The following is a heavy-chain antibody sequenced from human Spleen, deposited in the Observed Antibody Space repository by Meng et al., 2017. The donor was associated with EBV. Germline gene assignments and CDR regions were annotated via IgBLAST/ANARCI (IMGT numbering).Heavy chain of an antibody. V-gene: IGHV1-69*01. CDR1: GGAFRYSA. CDR2: LIPDFGTP. CDR3: ARESGRGYIPDF. J-gene: IGHJ4*02. D-gene: IGHD3-10*01. Sequence: QVQLVQSGAGGKKPQYSVKLPCKASGGAFRYSAISWVRQAPGQGLKWMGGLIPDFGTPDYAPNYQDRVTITADESTSTAYMELNSLTTEDTAIYYCARESGRGYIPDFWGQGTLVTVSS.